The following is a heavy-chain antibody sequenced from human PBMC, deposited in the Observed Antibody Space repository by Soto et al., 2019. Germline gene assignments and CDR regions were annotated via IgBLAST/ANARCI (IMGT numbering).Heavy chain of an antibody. J-gene: IGHJ6*03. V-gene: IGHV4-39*01. CDR1: GVSISSSGHF. CDR2: IFYTGST. Sequence: QLQLQESGPGLVKPSETLSLTCTVSGVSISSSGHFWGWIRQPPGKGLEWIGTIFYTGSTYYNPSFKSRVTISVDTSKDQFYLKLSAVTAADTAVYYCARIVATTPYFHYYRYVWGKGTTGTVSS. D-gene: IGHD5-12*01. CDR3: ARIVATTPYFHYYRYV.